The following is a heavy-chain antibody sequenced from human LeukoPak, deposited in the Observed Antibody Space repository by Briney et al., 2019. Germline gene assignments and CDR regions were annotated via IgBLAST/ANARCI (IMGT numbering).Heavy chain of an antibody. J-gene: IGHJ4*02. D-gene: IGHD6-6*01. CDR2: ISYDGTTT. CDR1: GFTFSTYA. Sequence: PGGSLRLSCTASGFTFSTYAMGWVRLAPGRGLEWVGDISYDGTTTYNAVSVRGRFTISRDNSKNTLYLQMNSLRPEETADYYCATESSLSNWGRGTLLSVS. CDR3: ATESSLSN. V-gene: IGHV3-30*04.